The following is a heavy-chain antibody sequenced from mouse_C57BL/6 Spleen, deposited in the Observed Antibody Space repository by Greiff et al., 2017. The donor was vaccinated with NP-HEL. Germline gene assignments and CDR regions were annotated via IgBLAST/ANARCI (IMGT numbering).Heavy chain of an antibody. CDR2: INPYNGGT. CDR3: ARNDGYYSGYAMDY. D-gene: IGHD2-3*01. CDR1: GYTFTDYY. V-gene: IGHV1-19*01. Sequence: VQLQQSGPVLVKPGASVKMSCKASGYTFTDYYMNWVKQSHGKSLEWIGVINPYNGGTSYNQKFKGKATLTVDKSSSTAYMELNSLTSEDSAVYYCARNDGYYSGYAMDYWGQGTSVTVSS. J-gene: IGHJ4*01.